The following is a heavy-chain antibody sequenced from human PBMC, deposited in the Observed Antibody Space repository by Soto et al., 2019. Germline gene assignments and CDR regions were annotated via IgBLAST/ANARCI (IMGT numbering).Heavy chain of an antibody. CDR1: GGSISSYY. CDR2: IYYSGST. D-gene: IGHD3-16*01. Sequence: PSETLSLTCTVSGGSISSYYWSWIRQPPGKGLEYIGYIYYSGSTNYNPSLKSRVTISVDTSKNQFSLKLSSVTAADTAVYYCARDDEKMGSDAFDIWGQGTMVTVSS. V-gene: IGHV4-59*01. J-gene: IGHJ3*02. CDR3: ARDDEKMGSDAFDI.